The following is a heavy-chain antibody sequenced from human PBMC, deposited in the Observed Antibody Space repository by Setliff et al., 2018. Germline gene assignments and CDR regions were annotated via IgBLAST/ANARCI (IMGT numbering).Heavy chain of an antibody. CDR3: ARSGWLREYYFDY. J-gene: IGHJ4*02. CDR2: INPNSGGT. Sequence: KVSCKASGYTFTGYYMHWVRRAPGQGLEWMGWINPNSGGTNYAQKFQGWVTMTRDTSISTAYMELSRLRSDDTAVYYCARSGWLREYYFDYWGQGTLVTVPQ. D-gene: IGHD5-12*01. CDR1: GYTFTGYY. V-gene: IGHV1-2*04.